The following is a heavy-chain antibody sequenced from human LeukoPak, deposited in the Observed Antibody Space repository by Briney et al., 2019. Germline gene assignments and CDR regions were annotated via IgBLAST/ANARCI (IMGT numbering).Heavy chain of an antibody. J-gene: IGHJ4*02. D-gene: IGHD3-9*01. V-gene: IGHV1-69*01. Sequence: GASVKVSCKASGGTFSSYAISWVRRAPGQGLEWMGGIIPIFGTANYAQKFQGRVTITADESTSTAYMELSSLRSEDTAVYYCARDLGVDYDILTGYYNVHYFDYWGQGTLVTVSS. CDR2: IIPIFGTA. CDR1: GGTFSSYA. CDR3: ARDLGVDYDILTGYYNVHYFDY.